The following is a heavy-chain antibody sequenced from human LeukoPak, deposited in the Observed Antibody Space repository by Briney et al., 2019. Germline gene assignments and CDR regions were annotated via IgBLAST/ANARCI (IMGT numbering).Heavy chain of an antibody. CDR2: ISGSGMLT. CDR3: AKYYYDSGGRGNDALDV. J-gene: IGHJ3*01. CDR1: GFSFGSYA. D-gene: IGHD3-22*01. V-gene: IGHV3-23*01. Sequence: GGSLRLSCATSGFSFGSYAMSWVRQAPGKGLEWVSSISGSGMLTYYADSVKGQFTISRDNSKNTLYLQMSSLRAEDTATFYCAKYYYDSGGRGNDALDVWGQGTLVTVSS.